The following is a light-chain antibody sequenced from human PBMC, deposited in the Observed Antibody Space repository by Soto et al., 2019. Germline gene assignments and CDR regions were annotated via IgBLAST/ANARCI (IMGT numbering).Light chain of an antibody. CDR3: QKHNSAPFT. Sequence: DIQMTQSPSTLSASVGDTVTITCRASQGISNYLAWYQQKPGKVPKLLIYAASTLQLGVPSRFSGSGSGTDFPLTISSLQPEDVATYYCQKHNSAPFTFGAGTKVDIK. V-gene: IGKV1-27*01. CDR2: AAS. J-gene: IGKJ3*01. CDR1: QGISNY.